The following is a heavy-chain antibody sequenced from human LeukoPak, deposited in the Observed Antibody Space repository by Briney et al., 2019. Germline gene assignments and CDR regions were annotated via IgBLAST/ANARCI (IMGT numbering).Heavy chain of an antibody. V-gene: IGHV3-30*18. CDR3: AKDRDPLSIYYDILTGYLH. CDR1: GFTFSSYG. D-gene: IGHD3-9*01. CDR2: ISYDGSNK. J-gene: IGHJ4*02. Sequence: GRSLRLSCAASGFTFSSYGMHWVRQAPGKGLEWVAVISYDGSNKYYADSVKGRFTISRDNSKNTLYLQMNSLRAEDTAVYYCAKDRDPLSIYYDILTGYLHWGQGTLVTVSS.